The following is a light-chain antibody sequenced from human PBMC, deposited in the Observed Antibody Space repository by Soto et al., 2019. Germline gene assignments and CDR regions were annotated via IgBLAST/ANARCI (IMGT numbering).Light chain of an antibody. CDR3: SSSTTSNTPLYV. V-gene: IGLV2-14*01. CDR1: SSDTAGYNY. CDR2: EVS. Sequence: QSVLTQPASVSGSPGQSITISCTGTSSDTAGYNYVSWYQQHPGKAPKLMIYEVSNRPSGVSNRFSGSQSGNTASLTISGLQAEDEANYYCSSSTTSNTPLYVFGTGTKVTVL. J-gene: IGLJ1*01.